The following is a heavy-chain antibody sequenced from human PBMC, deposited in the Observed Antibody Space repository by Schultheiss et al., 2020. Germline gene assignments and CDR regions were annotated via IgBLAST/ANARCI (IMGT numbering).Heavy chain of an antibody. CDR3: ARGTTPYHFDY. CDR1: GVSVSSGSYY. CDR2: IYYSGST. J-gene: IGHJ4*02. V-gene: IGHV4-61*01. D-gene: IGHD4-17*01. Sequence: SQTLSLTCTVSGVSVSSGSYYWSWIRQPPGKGLEWIGYIYYSGSTNYNPSLKSRVTISVDTSKNQFSLKLSSVTAADTAVYYCARGTTPYHFDYWGQGTLVTVSS.